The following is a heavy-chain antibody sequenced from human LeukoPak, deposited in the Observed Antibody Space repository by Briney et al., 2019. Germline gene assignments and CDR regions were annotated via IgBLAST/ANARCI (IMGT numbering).Heavy chain of an antibody. CDR2: IRHDGSYQ. V-gene: IGHV3-30*02. CDR1: GFTFSSYG. Sequence: GGSLRLSCAAFGFTFSSYGMHWVRQTPGKGLEWVAFIRHDGSYQQYADFVKGRFTVSRDNSKDMVYLQMNSLRTEDTAVYYCAKDRDSSDYPRDFDFWGQGTLVTVSS. J-gene: IGHJ4*02. D-gene: IGHD3-22*01. CDR3: AKDRDSSDYPRDFDF.